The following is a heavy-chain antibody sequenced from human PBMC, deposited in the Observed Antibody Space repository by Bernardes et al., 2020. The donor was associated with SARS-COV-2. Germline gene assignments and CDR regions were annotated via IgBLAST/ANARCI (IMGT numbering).Heavy chain of an antibody. CDR3: ARRYDRGWQPLDY. CDR2: ISESADST. J-gene: IGHJ4*02. D-gene: IGHD6-19*01. CDR1: GFTFGAYP. Sequence: GGSLRLSCAVSGFTFGAYPMTWVRQAPGKGREWVSAISESADSTWYADSVKGRFTISRDNSKNTLYLQMSGLRAEDTAVYFCARRYDRGWQPLDYWGQGTLVTVSS. V-gene: IGHV3-23*01.